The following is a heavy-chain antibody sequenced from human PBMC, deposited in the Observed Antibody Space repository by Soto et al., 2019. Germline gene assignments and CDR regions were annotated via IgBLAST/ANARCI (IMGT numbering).Heavy chain of an antibody. CDR2: IRGKANNYAT. J-gene: IGHJ3*02. CDR3: TGLLSDGFDI. V-gene: IGHV3-73*02. Sequence: EVQLEESGGGLVQPGGSLKLSCVASGFSFSGSAMHWIRQAPGKGLEWVGRIRGKANNYATAYAASVKGGFTITRRDSNHAAFLEMNSLRTEDTAIYYCTGLLSDGFDIWGQGTMVTVSS. CDR1: GFSFSGSA.